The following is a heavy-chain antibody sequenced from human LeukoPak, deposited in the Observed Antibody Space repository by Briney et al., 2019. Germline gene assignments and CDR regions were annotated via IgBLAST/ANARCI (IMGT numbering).Heavy chain of an antibody. V-gene: IGHV4-34*01. D-gene: IGHD3-10*01. J-gene: IGHJ5*02. CDR3: ARDSGTSGEVKFDP. CDR2: ISQSGST. CDR1: GGSFSFHY. Sequence: SETLSLTCGVSGGSFSFHYWSWIRQPPGKGLEWIGEISQSGSTNYNPSLKSRVNISLGTSENQFSLKLSSVTAADTAVYYCARDSGTSGEVKFDPWGQGALVTVSS.